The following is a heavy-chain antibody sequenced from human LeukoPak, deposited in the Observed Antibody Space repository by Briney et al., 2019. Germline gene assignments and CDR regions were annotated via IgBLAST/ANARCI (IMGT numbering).Heavy chain of an antibody. D-gene: IGHD1-14*01. Sequence: PGGSLRLSCIASGFTFSRYWMSWVRQAPGKGLEWVANINKDGSDKYYVDSVKGRFTISRDNAKNSLYLQMDGLRAEDTAVYHCARDDGIRTVDYWGQGTLVTVSS. CDR2: INKDGSDK. CDR3: ARDDGIRTVDY. J-gene: IGHJ4*02. V-gene: IGHV3-7*01. CDR1: GFTFSRYW.